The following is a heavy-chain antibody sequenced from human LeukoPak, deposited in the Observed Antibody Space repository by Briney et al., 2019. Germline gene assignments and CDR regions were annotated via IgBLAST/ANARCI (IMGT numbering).Heavy chain of an antibody. CDR1: GLTFSNAW. CDR3: ATQSSTWYSAEYLQH. D-gene: IGHD6-13*01. CDR2: IKSKSDGGTT. Sequence: GGSLRLSCAASGLTFSNAWMSWVRQAPGEGLEWVGRIKSKSDGGTTDYAAPVKGRFTISRDDSKTTLYLQMNTLETEDTAVYYCATQSSTWYSAEYLQHWGQGTLVTVSS. V-gene: IGHV3-15*01. J-gene: IGHJ1*01.